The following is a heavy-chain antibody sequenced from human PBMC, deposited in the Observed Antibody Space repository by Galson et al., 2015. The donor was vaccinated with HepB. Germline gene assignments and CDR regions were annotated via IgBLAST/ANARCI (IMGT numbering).Heavy chain of an antibody. D-gene: IGHD6-13*01. Sequence: CTFSGGSISTGDYYWGWIRQPPGKGLEWIGYIYYSGSTFYNPSLKSRVTISIDTSKNQFSLELSSVTAADTAVYYCTRETAAAASLWGQGTLVTVSS. J-gene: IGHJ4*02. CDR2: IYYSGST. V-gene: IGHV4-30-4*01. CDR1: GGSISTGDYY. CDR3: TRETAAAASL.